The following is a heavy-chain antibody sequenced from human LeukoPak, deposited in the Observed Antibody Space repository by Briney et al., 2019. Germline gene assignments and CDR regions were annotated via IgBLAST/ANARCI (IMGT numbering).Heavy chain of an antibody. CDR2: MRYDGSDK. J-gene: IGHJ4*02. V-gene: IGHV3-30*02. CDR1: GFTFSDYG. D-gene: IGHD6-13*01. Sequence: PGGSLRLSCAASGFTFSDYGMHWVRQAPGKGLVWVAFMRYDGSDKYYADSVKGRFTISRDNSKNTLYLQMNSLRAEDTALYYCARGAYSSSWLNFDYWGQGTLVTVSS. CDR3: ARGAYSSSWLNFDY.